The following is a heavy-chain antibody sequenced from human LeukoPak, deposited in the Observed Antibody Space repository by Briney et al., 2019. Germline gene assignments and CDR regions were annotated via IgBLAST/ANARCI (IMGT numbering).Heavy chain of an antibody. Sequence: GGSLRLSCAASGFTFSSYAMSWVRQAPGKGLEWISYITSSGSQYYSDSVKGRFTISRDAASKSLYLQMKSLRLEDTAVYFCTRDQDAGYALGYWGQGTLVTVSS. CDR1: GFTFSSYA. J-gene: IGHJ4*02. CDR3: TRDQDAGYALGY. D-gene: IGHD3-22*01. V-gene: IGHV3-21*05. CDR2: ITSSGSQ.